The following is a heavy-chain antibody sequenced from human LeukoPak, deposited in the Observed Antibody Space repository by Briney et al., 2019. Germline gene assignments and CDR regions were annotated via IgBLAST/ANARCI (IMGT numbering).Heavy chain of an antibody. V-gene: IGHV4-39*07. CDR2: IHYSGST. CDR3: ARFRLGSDYYHMDV. D-gene: IGHD7-27*01. J-gene: IGHJ6*03. CDR1: GGSISSSSYY. Sequence: SETLSLTCTVSGGSISSSSYYWGWIRQPPGKGLEWIGSIHYSGSTSYNPSLKSRVTISVDTSKNQFSLKLSSVTAADTAVYYCARFRLGSDYYHMDVWGKGTTVTVSS.